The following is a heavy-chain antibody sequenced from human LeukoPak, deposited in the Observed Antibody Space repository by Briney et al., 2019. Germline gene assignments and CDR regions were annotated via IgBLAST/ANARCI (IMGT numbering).Heavy chain of an antibody. CDR3: ARARGSYYHYFDY. V-gene: IGHV3-66*01. Sequence: GGSLRLSCAASGFSVGGNYMTWVRQAPGKGLECVSVIYSGGSTYYADSVKGRFTISRDNSKNTLYLQMNSLRAEDTAVYYCARARGSYYHYFDYWGQGTLVTVSS. CDR1: GFSVGGNY. J-gene: IGHJ4*02. CDR2: IYSGGST. D-gene: IGHD1-26*01.